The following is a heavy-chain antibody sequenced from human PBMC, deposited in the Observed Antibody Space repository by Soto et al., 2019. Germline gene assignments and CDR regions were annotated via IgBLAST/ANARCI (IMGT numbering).Heavy chain of an antibody. D-gene: IGHD3-3*01. CDR2: ISSSGSTI. CDR3: ARGRFLEWLGDYFDY. CDR1: GFTFSDYY. J-gene: IGHJ4*02. V-gene: IGHV3-11*01. Sequence: GGSLRLSCAASGFTFSDYYMSWIRQAPGMGLEWVSYISSSGSTIYYADSVKGRFTISRDNAKNSLYLQMNSLRAEDTAVYYCARGRFLEWLGDYFDYWGQGTLVTVSS.